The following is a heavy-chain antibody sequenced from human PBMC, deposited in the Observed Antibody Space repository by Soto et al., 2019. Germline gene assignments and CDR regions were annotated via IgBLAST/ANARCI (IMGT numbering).Heavy chain of an antibody. CDR3: AVIAADFDY. CDR1: GGSFSGYY. D-gene: IGHD6-13*01. J-gene: IGHJ4*02. CDR2: INHSGST. Sequence: SETLSLTCAVYGGSFSGYYWSWIRQPPGKGLEWIGEINHSGSTNYNPSLKSRVTISVDTSKNQFSLKLSSVTAADTAVYYCAVIAADFDYWGQGTLVTVSS. V-gene: IGHV4-34*01.